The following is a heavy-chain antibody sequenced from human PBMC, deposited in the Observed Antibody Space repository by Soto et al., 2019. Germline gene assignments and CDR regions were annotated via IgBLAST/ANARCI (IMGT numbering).Heavy chain of an antibody. J-gene: IGHJ5*02. V-gene: IGHV4-59*08. Sequence: TSETLSLTCTVSGGSISSYYWSWIRQPPGKGLEWIGYIYYSGSTNYNPSLKSRVTISVDTSKNQFSLKLSSVTAADTAVYYCARGRGYSYGLDPWGQGTLVTVS. CDR2: IYYSGST. CDR3: ARGRGYSYGLDP. CDR1: GGSISSYY. D-gene: IGHD5-18*01.